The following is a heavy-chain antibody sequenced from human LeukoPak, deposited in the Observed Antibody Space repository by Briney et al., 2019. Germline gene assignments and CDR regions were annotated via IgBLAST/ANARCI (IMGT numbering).Heavy chain of an antibody. CDR2: ISSRSNFI. D-gene: IGHD6-19*01. J-gene: IGHJ4*02. V-gene: IGHV3-21*01. CDR3: ARDPKRGIAVAGRS. CDR1: GFTFSSYT. Sequence: GGSLRLSCAASGFTFSSYTMNWVRQAPGKGLEWVSSISSRSNFIYYADSLKGRFTISRDNSKNTLYLQMNSLRAEDTAVYYCARDPKRGIAVAGRSWGQGTLVTVSS.